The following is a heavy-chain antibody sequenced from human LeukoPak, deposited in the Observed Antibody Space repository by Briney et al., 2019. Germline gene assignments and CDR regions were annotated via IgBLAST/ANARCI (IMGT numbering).Heavy chain of an antibody. CDR1: GLTFSSYA. CDR3: ARDQVGDILTGTYYFDY. D-gene: IGHD3-9*01. Sequence: GASLRLSCAASGLTFSSYAMSWVRQAPGKGLEWVSAISGSGGSTYYADSVKGRFTISRDNSKNTLYLQMNSLRAEDTAVYYCARDQVGDILTGTYYFDYWGQGTLVTVSS. J-gene: IGHJ4*02. V-gene: IGHV3-23*01. CDR2: ISGSGGST.